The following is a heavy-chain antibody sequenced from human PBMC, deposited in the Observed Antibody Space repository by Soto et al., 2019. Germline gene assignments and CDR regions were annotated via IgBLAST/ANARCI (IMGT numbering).Heavy chain of an antibody. J-gene: IGHJ4*02. D-gene: IGHD3-16*01. V-gene: IGHV1-69*13. Sequence: SVKVSCKDSGGLFSRCAISWVRQAPGQGLEGMGWMIPVFGTTIYAQKFQVRVTMTEDESTSTAYMELSSLTSDDTAMHYRARRGYHYVWFNEFWGQGTQVTVSS. CDR3: ARRGYHYVWFNEF. CDR1: GGLFSRCA. CDR2: MIPVFGTT.